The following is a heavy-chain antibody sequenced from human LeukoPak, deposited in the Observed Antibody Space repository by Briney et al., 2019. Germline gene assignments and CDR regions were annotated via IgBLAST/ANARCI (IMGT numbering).Heavy chain of an antibody. CDR2: MSGSGDST. CDR3: AKTGAAPRDYYYGMDV. CDR1: GFTLSSYA. J-gene: IGHJ6*02. Sequence: GGSLRLSCAASGFTLSSYAMSWVRQSPGKALEWVSTMSGSGDSTYYADSVKGRFTISRDNSRNTLYLQMNSLRAEDTAVYYCAKTGAAPRDYYYGMDVWGQGTTVTVSS. D-gene: IGHD6-13*01. V-gene: IGHV3-23*01.